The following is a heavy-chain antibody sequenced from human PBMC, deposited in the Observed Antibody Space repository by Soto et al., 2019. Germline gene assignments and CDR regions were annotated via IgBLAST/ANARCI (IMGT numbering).Heavy chain of an antibody. CDR3: AREVAGTGNWFDA. J-gene: IGHJ5*02. V-gene: IGHV1-18*01. D-gene: IGHD6-19*01. Sequence: SVNVSCKASVYTFTSYGISWVRQAPGQAVEWMGWISAYNSNTNYAQKLQGRVTMTTDTSTSKAYMELRSLTSDDTAVYYCAREVAGTGNWFDAWGQGTLVTVSS. CDR1: VYTFTSYG. CDR2: ISAYNSNT.